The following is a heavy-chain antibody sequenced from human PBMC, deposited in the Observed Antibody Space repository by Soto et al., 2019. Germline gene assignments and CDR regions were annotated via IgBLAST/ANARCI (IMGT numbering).Heavy chain of an antibody. J-gene: IGHJ5*02. CDR3: ATPCGHNWYDVA. V-gene: IGHV4-4*02. CDR1: GGSISGANW. CDR2: IYHSGST. D-gene: IGHD1-1*01. Sequence: SETLSLTCAVSGGSISGANWWTWVRQPPGKGLEWTGEIYHSGSTNYNPSLKSRVTISVDKSKNQFYLNLKSVTAADTAIYYCATPCGHNWYDVAWSQGALVTVSS.